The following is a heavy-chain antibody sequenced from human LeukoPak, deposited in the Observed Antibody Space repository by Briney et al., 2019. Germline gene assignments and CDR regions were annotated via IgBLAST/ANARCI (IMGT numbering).Heavy chain of an antibody. J-gene: IGHJ4*02. CDR2: IYHSGST. CDR1: GYSISSGYY. CDR3: ARDLDREQQLVYYFHY. V-gene: IGHV4-38-2*02. D-gene: IGHD6-13*01. Sequence: SETLSLTCTVSGYSISSGYYWGWIRQPPGKGLEWIGSIYHSGSTYYNPSLKSRVTISVDTSKNQFSLKLSSVTAADTAVYYCARDLDREQQLVYYFHYWGQGTLVTVSS.